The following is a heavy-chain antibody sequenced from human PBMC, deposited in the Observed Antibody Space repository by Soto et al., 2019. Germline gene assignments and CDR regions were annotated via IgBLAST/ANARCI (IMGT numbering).Heavy chain of an antibody. CDR3: GRRANRGMDV. J-gene: IGHJ6*02. D-gene: IGHD2-8*01. CDR2: VSPVLNSA. Sequence: QVQLVQSGPEMRKPGSTVKVSCKSSGGSFSNYAVSWVRQGPGQGLEWLGRVSPVLNSANYAPKFQGRVTITADTSTSTAYMEVSCLAPDDTAVYYCGRRANRGMDVWGQGTTFTVSS. CDR1: GGSFSNYA. V-gene: IGHV1-69*06.